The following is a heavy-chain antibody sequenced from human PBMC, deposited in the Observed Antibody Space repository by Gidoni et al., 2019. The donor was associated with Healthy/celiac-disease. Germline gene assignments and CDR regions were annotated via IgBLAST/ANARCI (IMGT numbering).Heavy chain of an antibody. CDR1: GFTFSSYA. CDR2: ISGSGGST. J-gene: IGHJ5*02. V-gene: IGHV3-23*04. D-gene: IGHD6-6*01. CDR3: AKDTRSSSSSSPGERFDP. Sequence: EVQLVESGGGLVQPGGSLRLSCAASGFTFSSYAMSWVRQAPGKGLEWVSAISGSGGSTYYADSVKGRFTISRDNSKNTLYLQMNSLRAEDTAVYYCAKDTRSSSSSSPGERFDPWGQGTLVTVSS.